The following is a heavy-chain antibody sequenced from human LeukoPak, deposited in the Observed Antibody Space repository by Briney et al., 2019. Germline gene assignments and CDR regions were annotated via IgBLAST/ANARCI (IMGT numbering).Heavy chain of an antibody. J-gene: IGHJ6*03. CDR1: GYTFTGYY. Sequence: ASVKVSCKASGYTFTGYYMHWVRQAPGQGLEWMGRINPNSGGTNYAQKFQGRVTMTRDTSISTAYMELSRLRSDDTAVYYCARGYCSGGSRLNYMDVWGKGTTVTVSS. CDR3: ARGYCSGGSRLNYMDV. D-gene: IGHD2-15*01. CDR2: INPNSGGT. V-gene: IGHV1-2*06.